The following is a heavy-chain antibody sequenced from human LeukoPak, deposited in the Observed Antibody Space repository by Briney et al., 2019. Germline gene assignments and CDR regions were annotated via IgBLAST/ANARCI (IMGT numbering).Heavy chain of an antibody. CDR1: GGSISSNSYY. V-gene: IGHV4-39*07. CDR3: ARVGYYYDSSGYSPFDP. D-gene: IGHD3-22*01. CDR2: IYYSGST. Sequence: SETLSLTCTVSGGSISSNSYYWGWIRQPPGKGLEWIGCIYYSGSTYYNPSLKSRVTISVDTSKNQFSLKLSSVTAADTAVYYCARVGYYYDSSGYSPFDPWGQGTLVTVSS. J-gene: IGHJ5*02.